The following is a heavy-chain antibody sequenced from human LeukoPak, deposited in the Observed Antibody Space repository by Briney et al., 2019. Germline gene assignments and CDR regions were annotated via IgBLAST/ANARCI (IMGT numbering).Heavy chain of an antibody. Sequence: SETLSLTCTVSGGSISSYYWSWIRQPPGKGLEWIGDIYYSGSTNYNPSLKSRVTISVDTSKNQFSLKLSSVAAADTAVYYCARSIAARLTRVVVAATLYDYWGQGTLVTVSS. CDR2: IYYSGST. V-gene: IGHV4-59*01. D-gene: IGHD2-15*01. CDR3: ARSIAARLTRVVVAATLYDY. J-gene: IGHJ4*02. CDR1: GGSISSYY.